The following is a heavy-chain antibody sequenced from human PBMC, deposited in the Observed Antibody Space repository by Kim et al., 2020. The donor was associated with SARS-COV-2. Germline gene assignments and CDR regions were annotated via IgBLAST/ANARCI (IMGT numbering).Heavy chain of an antibody. CDR1: GFTFEDFT. CDR2: ISGNGGAS. D-gene: IGHD2-15*01. Sequence: GGSLRLSCAASGFTFEDFTMAWVRQTPGLGLEWVSHISGNGGASYYVDSVEGRFTISRDNSRNTLHLQMGSLRAEDTALYYCAREGKDCSGGSCYYYFD. CDR3: AREGKDCSGGSCYYYFD. J-gene: IGHJ4*01. V-gene: IGHV3-43*01.